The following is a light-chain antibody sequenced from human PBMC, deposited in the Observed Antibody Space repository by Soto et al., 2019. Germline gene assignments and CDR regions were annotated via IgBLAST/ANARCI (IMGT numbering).Light chain of an antibody. Sequence: DIQMTQSPSSLSASVGDRVTITCRASESIARHLNWYQQKPGKAPKLLIYAASSLQNGVPSRFHGGGSGTDFTLTISNLQPEDFATYYCQQTYSTLAFTFCQVTRREIK. CDR1: ESIARH. J-gene: IGKJ5*01. CDR3: QQTYSTLAFT. CDR2: AAS. V-gene: IGKV1-39*01.